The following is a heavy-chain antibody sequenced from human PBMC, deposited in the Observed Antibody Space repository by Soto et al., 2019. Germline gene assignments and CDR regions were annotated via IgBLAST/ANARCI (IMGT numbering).Heavy chain of an antibody. CDR2: IIPIFGTA. CDR3: ARVGGYCSSTSCSA. D-gene: IGHD2-2*01. Sequence: VASVKVSCKASGGTFSSYAISWVRQAPGQGLEWMGGIIPIFGTANYAQKFQGRVTITADESTSTAYMELSSLRSEDTAVYYCARVGGYCSSTSCSAWGQGTLVTVSS. V-gene: IGHV1-69*13. J-gene: IGHJ5*02. CDR1: GGTFSSYA.